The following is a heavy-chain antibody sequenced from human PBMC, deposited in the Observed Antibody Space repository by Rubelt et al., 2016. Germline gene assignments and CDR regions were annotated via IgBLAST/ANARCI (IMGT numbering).Heavy chain of an antibody. CDR3: ARRQQLGPFDY. CDR2: IIPIFGTA. CDR1: GGTFRSYA. D-gene: IGHD6-13*01. J-gene: IGHJ4*02. V-gene: IGHV1-69*01. Sequence: QVQLVQSGAEVKKPGSSVMVSCKASGGTFRSYAISWVRQAPGQVLEWMGGIIPIFGTATYAQKFQGRVTIIADESTSTSYMELSSLRSEDTAVYYCARRQQLGPFDYWGQGTLVTVSS.